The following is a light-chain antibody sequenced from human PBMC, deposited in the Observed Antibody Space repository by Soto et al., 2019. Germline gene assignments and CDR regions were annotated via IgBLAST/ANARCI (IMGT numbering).Light chain of an antibody. CDR1: QSVSSN. J-gene: IGKJ2*01. CDR3: QQYNKWPPYT. V-gene: IGKV3-15*01. CDR2: GAS. Sequence: EIVMTQSPANLSVSPGERATLSCRASQSVSSNLAWYQHKPGQGPRLLIYGASTRATSIPARFSGSGSGTEFTLTINSLQSEDFAVYYCQQYNKWPPYTFGQGTKLAIK.